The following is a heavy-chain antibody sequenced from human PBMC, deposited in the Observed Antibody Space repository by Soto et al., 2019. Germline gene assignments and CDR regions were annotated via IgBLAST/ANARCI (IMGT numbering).Heavy chain of an antibody. CDR3: AKDLTEWELLNALSY. CDR1: GFTFSSYG. CDR2: ISYDGSNK. Sequence: GGSLRLSCAASGFTFSSYGMHWVRQAPGKGLEWVAVISYDGSNKYYADSVKGRFTISRDNSKNTLYLQMNSLRAEDTAVYYCAKDLTEWELLNALSYWGQGTLVTVSS. D-gene: IGHD1-26*01. J-gene: IGHJ4*02. V-gene: IGHV3-30*18.